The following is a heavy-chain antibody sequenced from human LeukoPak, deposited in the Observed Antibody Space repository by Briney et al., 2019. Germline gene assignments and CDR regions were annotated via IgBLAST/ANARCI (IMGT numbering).Heavy chain of an antibody. CDR1: GGTFSSYA. J-gene: IGHJ4*02. CDR3: ARDYGEWGRYYFDY. Sequence: ASVKVSCKASGGTFSSYAISWVRQAPGQGLEWMGRIIPIFGTANYAQKFQGRATITTDESTSTAYMELSSLRSEDTAVYYCARDYGEWGRYYFDYWGQGTLVTVSS. D-gene: IGHD1-26*01. CDR2: IIPIFGTA. V-gene: IGHV1-69*05.